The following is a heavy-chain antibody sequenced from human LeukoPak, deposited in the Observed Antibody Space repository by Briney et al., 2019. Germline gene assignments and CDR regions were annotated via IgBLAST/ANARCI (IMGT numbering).Heavy chain of an antibody. CDR3: ARASSSSDYYYGMDV. CDR1: GGSFSGYY. J-gene: IGHJ6*02. Sequence: PSETLSLTCAVHGGSFSGYYWSWIRQPPGKGLEWIGEINHSGSTNYNPSLKSRVTISVDTSKNQSSLKLSSVSAADTAVYYCARASSSSDYYYGMDVWGQGTTVTVSS. V-gene: IGHV4-34*01. D-gene: IGHD2-2*01. CDR2: INHSGST.